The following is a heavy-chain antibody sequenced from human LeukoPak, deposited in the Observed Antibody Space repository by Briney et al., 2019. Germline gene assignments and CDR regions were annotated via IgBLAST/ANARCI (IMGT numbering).Heavy chain of an antibody. J-gene: IGHJ4*02. V-gene: IGHV1-2*02. Sequence: ASVTVSCKASGYTFTGYYMHWVRQAPGQGLEWMGWINPNSGGTNYAQKFQGRVTMTRDTSISTAYMELSRLRSDDTAVYYCARASETPGGSYSGCFDYWGQGTLVTVSS. CDR1: GYTFTGYY. CDR3: ARASETPGGSYSGCFDY. D-gene: IGHD1-26*01. CDR2: INPNSGGT.